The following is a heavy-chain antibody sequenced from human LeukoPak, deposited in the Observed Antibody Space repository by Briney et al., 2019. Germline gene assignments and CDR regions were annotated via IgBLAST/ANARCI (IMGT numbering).Heavy chain of an antibody. D-gene: IGHD6-19*01. CDR2: VSGSGGST. CDR3: AKTLRESSGREYFDL. CDR1: AFTFSSYA. Sequence: QPGGSLRLSCAASAFTFSSYAMSWLRQAPGKGLEWVSAVSGSGGSTYYADSVKGRFTISRDNSKNTLYLQMNSLRAEDTAVYYCAKTLRESSGREYFDLWGRGTLVTVSS. V-gene: IGHV3-23*01. J-gene: IGHJ2*01.